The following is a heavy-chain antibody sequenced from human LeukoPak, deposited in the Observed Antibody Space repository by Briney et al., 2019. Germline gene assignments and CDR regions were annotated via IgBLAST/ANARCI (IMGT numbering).Heavy chain of an antibody. CDR2: ISSSGSTI. CDR3: AREAYSSGWYSGGTQDGADY. CDR1: GFTFSSYE. D-gene: IGHD6-19*01. Sequence: GGSLRLSCAASGFTFSSYEMNWVRQAPGKGLEWVSYISSSGSTIYYADSVKGRFTISRDNAKNSLYLQMNSLRAEDTAVYYCAREAYSSGWYSGGTQDGADYWGQGTLVTVSS. J-gene: IGHJ4*02. V-gene: IGHV3-48*03.